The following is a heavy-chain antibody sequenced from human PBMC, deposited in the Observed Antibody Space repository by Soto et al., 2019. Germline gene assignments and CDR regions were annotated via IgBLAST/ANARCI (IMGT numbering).Heavy chain of an antibody. V-gene: IGHV3-33*01. Sequence: QVQLVESGGGVVQPGRSLRLSCVASGFSFIRYGFHWIRQAPGKGLEWVATMWSDGSVKYYADSVKGRFTISRDSSKNTLYLHMDSLGVDDTAMYYCAREPANDGSDYWGQGTLVTVSS. J-gene: IGHJ4*02. CDR2: MWSDGSVK. D-gene: IGHD3-10*01. CDR1: GFSFIRYG. CDR3: AREPANDGSDY.